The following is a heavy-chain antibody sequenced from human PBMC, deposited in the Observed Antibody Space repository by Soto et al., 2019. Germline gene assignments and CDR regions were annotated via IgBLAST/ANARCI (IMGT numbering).Heavy chain of an antibody. CDR2: INHLGSI. V-gene: IGHV4-34*01. Sequence: SETLSLTCVVSGGSLSDYFWSWIRQPPGMALEWIGQINHLGSINYNPSLKSRVTMSVDTSKNQFSLTLNSVTAADTATYYCARGGISHWAYFYYMDVWDRGTTVTVSS. CDR3: ARGGISHWAYFYYMDV. D-gene: IGHD2-21*01. CDR1: GGSLSDYF. J-gene: IGHJ6*03.